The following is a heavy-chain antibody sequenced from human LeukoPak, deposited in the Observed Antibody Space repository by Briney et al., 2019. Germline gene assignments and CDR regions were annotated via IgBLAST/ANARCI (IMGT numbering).Heavy chain of an antibody. J-gene: IGHJ4*02. V-gene: IGHV1-2*02. D-gene: IGHD3-10*01. Sequence: ASVKVSCKASGYTFTGYYMHWVRQAPGQGLEWMGWINPDTGGTNYAQKFQGRVTVTRDTSISTAYMELSRLRSDDTAVYYCARERFYSSGNYNNRIDYWGQGTLVTVSS. CDR1: GYTFTGYY. CDR2: INPDTGGT. CDR3: ARERFYSSGNYNNRIDY.